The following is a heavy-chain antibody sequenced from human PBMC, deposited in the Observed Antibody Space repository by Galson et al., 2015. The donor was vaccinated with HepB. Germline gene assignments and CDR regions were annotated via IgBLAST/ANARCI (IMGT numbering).Heavy chain of an antibody. CDR1: GFTFSSYG. D-gene: IGHD1-26*01. V-gene: IGHV3-33*01. CDR2: IWYDGSNK. Sequence: SLRLSCAASGFTFSSYGMHWVRQAPGKGLEWVAVIWYDGSNKYYADSVKGRFTISRDNSKNTLYLQMNSLRAEDTAVYYCARDRYSGSYFDLIWYYYYGMDVWGQGTTVTVSS. J-gene: IGHJ6*02. CDR3: ARDRYSGSYFDLIWYYYYGMDV.